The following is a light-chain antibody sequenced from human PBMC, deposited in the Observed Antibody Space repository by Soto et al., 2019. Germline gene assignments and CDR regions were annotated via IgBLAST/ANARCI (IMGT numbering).Light chain of an antibody. CDR1: SSDVGGYNY. CDR2: EVS. Sequence: QSALTQPASVSGSPGQSITISCTGTSSDVGGYNYVSWYQHHPGKAPKLVIYEVSNRPSGVSNRFSGPKSGNTASLTISGLQAEDEADYYCNSYTTSTTLVFGGGTKLTVL. CDR3: NSYTTSTTLV. J-gene: IGLJ2*01. V-gene: IGLV2-14*01.